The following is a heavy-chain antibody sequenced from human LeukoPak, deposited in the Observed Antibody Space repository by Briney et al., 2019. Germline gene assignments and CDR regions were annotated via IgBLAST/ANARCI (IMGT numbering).Heavy chain of an antibody. J-gene: IGHJ4*02. Sequence: GGSLRLSCVASGITFNRYWMHWVRQAPGKGLVWVASINFDGSVKTYADSVKGQFTISRDNAKNTLYVQMNSLTAEDTAVYYCATEGPHNFDYWGLRTLVTVSS. CDR3: ATEGPHNFDY. CDR1: GITFNRYW. V-gene: IGHV3-74*01. CDR2: INFDGSVK.